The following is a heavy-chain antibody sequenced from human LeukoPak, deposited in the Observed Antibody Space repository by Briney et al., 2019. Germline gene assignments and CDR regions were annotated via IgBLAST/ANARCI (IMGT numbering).Heavy chain of an antibody. V-gene: IGHV3-23*01. CDR2: ISGSGGST. D-gene: IGHD3-10*01. CDR1: GFSFTTHA. CDR3: AKDQDPHSYGSGSYALFDY. J-gene: IGHJ4*02. Sequence: GGSLRLSCVASGFSFTTHAMGWVRQAPGKGLEWVSHISGSGGSTKYSGSVKGRFTISRDNSKNTLYLQINSLRADDTAVYYCAKDQDPHSYGSGSYALFDYWGQGTLVTVSS.